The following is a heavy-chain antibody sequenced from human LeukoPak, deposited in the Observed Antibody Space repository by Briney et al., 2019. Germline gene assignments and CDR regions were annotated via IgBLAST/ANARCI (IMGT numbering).Heavy chain of an antibody. D-gene: IGHD6-6*01. CDR1: GGSFSGYY. J-gene: IGHJ2*01. CDR3: REQLVNGVRGWYFDL. Sequence: PSETLSLTCAVYGGSFSGYYWSWIRQPPGKGLEWIGEINHSGSTNYNPSLKSRVTISVDTSKNQFSLKLSSVTAADTAVYYCREQLVNGVRGWYFDLWGRGTLVTVSS. CDR2: INHSGST. V-gene: IGHV4-34*01.